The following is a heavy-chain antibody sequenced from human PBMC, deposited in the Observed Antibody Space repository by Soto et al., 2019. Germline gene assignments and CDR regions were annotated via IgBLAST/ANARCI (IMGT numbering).Heavy chain of an antibody. Sequence: GGSLRLSCAASGFTFSSYWMSWVRQAPGKGLEWVANIKQDGSEKYYVDSVKGRFTISRDNAKNSLYLQMNSLRAEDTAVYSCARDQGMAARPRDFDLWGRGTLVTVSS. CDR1: GFTFSSYW. J-gene: IGHJ2*01. CDR2: IKQDGSEK. V-gene: IGHV3-7*01. CDR3: ARDQGMAARPRDFDL. D-gene: IGHD6-6*01.